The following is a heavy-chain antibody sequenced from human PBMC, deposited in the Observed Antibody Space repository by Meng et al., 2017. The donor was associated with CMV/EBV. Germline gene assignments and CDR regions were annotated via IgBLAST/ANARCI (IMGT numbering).Heavy chain of an antibody. CDR2: ISYDGNSE. J-gene: IGHJ6*02. CDR3: VRGPTYSDFWRGDPPHYGVDV. CDR1: GFTFSSYA. Sequence: GGSLRLSCAASGFTFSSYAMHWVRQAPGKGLEWVATISYDGNSEYYADSVKGRFTISRDNSKDTLFVQMNSLRAEDRAVYYCVRGPTYSDFWRGDPPHYGVDVWGQGTTVTVSS. V-gene: IGHV3-30*04. D-gene: IGHD3-3*01.